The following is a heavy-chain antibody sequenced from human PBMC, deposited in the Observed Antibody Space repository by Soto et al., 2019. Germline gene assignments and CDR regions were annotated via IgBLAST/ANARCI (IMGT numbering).Heavy chain of an antibody. CDR2: IRFYNDNT. Sequence: QAQLVQSGAEVKKPGASVKVSCKASGYTFINHGISWVRQAPGQGLEWMGGIRFYNDNTNYAPKFQGRVTMTTDTSTSTPPMELRSLRLEDTAVYCCARYNSGCWPYGMDVGGQGTTVTVSS. V-gene: IGHV1-18*01. CDR3: ARYNSGCWPYGMDV. D-gene: IGHD6-19*01. CDR1: GYTFINHG. J-gene: IGHJ6*02.